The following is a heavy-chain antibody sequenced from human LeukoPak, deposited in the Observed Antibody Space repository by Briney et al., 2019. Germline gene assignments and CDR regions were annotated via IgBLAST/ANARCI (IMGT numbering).Heavy chain of an antibody. CDR2: IYTSGST. Sequence: PSETLSLTCTVSGGSISSYYWSWIRQPAGKGLEWIGRIYTSGSTNYNPSLKSRVTISVDTSKNQFSLKLSSVTAADTAVYYCARERSVLYYYYGMDVWGQGTTVTASS. J-gene: IGHJ6*02. D-gene: IGHD4/OR15-4a*01. V-gene: IGHV4-4*07. CDR1: GGSISSYY. CDR3: ARERSVLYYYYGMDV.